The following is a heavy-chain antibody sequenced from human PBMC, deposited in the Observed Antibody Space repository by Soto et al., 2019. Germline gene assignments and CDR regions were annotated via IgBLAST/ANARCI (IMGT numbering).Heavy chain of an antibody. CDR1: GFTFSSYG. J-gene: IGHJ4*02. D-gene: IGHD2-21*01. CDR2: IWYDGSNK. Sequence: GGSLRLSCAASGFTFSSYGMHWVRQAPGKGLEWVAVIWYDGSNKYYADSVKGRFTISRDNSKNTLYLQMNSLRAEDTAVYYCARAFPEYCGGDCYSGFFDYWGQGTLVTVSS. CDR3: ARAFPEYCGGDCYSGFFDY. V-gene: IGHV3-33*01.